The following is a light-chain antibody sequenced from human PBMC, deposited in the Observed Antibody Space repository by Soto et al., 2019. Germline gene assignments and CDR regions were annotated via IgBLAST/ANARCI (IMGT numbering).Light chain of an antibody. CDR2: DAS. CDR1: QSVSSY. J-gene: IGKJ4*01. Sequence: EIVLTQSPATLSLSPGERATLSCRASQSVSSYLAWYQQKPGQAPRLLISDASNRATGIPARFSGSGSGTDFTLTVSLLEPEDGAVYYCQHRRDWPLTFGGGTKVEI. CDR3: QHRRDWPLT. V-gene: IGKV3-11*01.